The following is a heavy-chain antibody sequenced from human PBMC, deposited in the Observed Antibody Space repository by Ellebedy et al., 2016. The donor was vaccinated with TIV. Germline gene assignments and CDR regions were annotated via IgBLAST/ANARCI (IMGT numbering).Heavy chain of an antibody. CDR2: GYT. CDR3: AKGSFPFGDKSERKYSFQY. Sequence: GESLKISCTASGFIVSTNHMSWVRQAPGKGLEWVGGYTNYADSVKGRFTISTHNSRNTLYLQMTNLRPEDTAVYYCAKGSFPFGDKSERKYSFQYWGQGTLVTVSS. CDR1: GFIVSTNH. V-gene: IGHV3-53*04. J-gene: IGHJ4*02. D-gene: IGHD3-10*01.